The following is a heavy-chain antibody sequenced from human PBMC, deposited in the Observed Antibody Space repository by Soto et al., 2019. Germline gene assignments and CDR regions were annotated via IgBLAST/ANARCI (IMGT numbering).Heavy chain of an antibody. V-gene: IGHV1-69*13. J-gene: IGHJ5*02. CDR2: IIPIFGTA. Sequence: ASVKVSCKASGGTFSSYAISWVRQAPGQGLEWMGGIIPIFGTANYAQKFQGRVTITADESTSTAYMELSSLRSEDTAVYYCARGCLKRTPGGGWFDPWGQGNLVTVSS. D-gene: IGHD3-16*01. CDR3: ARGCLKRTPGGGWFDP. CDR1: GGTFSSYA.